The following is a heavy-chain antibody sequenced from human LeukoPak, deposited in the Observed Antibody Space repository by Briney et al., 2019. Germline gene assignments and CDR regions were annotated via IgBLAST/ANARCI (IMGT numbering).Heavy chain of an antibody. V-gene: IGHV4-4*02. J-gene: IGHJ4*02. CDR2: IYHSGNI. D-gene: IGHD6-13*01. CDR1: GDSIDSSNW. Sequence: PSGTLSLTCAVSGDSIDSSNWGRWVRPPPGKGLEWIAEIYHSGNINYNPSLKSRVTISVDKSKKQISLKLSSVTAADTAVYYCARDPVAAAGTAFDYWGQGTLVTVSS. CDR3: ARDPVAAAGTAFDY.